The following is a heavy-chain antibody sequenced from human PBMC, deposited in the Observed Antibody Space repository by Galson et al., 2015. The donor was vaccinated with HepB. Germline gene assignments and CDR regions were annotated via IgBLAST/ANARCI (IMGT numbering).Heavy chain of an antibody. Sequence: SVKVSCKASGYTFTGYYMHWVRQAPGQGLEWMGWINPNSGGTNYAQKLQGRVTMTTDTSTSTAYMELRSLRTDDTAVYYCARDVETAAGYYGMDVWGQGTTVTVSS. V-gene: IGHV1-2*02. D-gene: IGHD6-13*01. CDR1: GYTFTGYY. CDR2: INPNSGGT. CDR3: ARDVETAAGYYGMDV. J-gene: IGHJ6*02.